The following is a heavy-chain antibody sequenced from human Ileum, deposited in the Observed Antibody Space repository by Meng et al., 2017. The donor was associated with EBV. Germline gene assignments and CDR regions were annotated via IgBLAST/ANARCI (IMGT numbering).Heavy chain of an antibody. CDR1: GGSISVINW. V-gene: IGHV4-4*02. Sequence: VQFQESGPGLLHPSGTLSCTCAVSGGSISVINWWSWVRQSPEKGLEWIGEMSDSGITHYNPSPKSRVTISADKSNNQFSLKLTSVTSADTAVYFCAKNGEKYFEYWGQGTLVTVSS. CDR3: AKNGEKYFEY. J-gene: IGHJ4*02. CDR2: MSDSGIT.